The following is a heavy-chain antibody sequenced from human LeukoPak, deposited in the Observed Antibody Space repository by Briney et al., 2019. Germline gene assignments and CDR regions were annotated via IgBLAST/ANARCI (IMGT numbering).Heavy chain of an antibody. Sequence: GESLKISCKGSGYSFTTYWIAWVRQMPGKGLEWMGIIYPHDSETRYSPSFQGQATISVDKSVSAAYLQWRSLKASDTAVYYCASPPTRECTSISCPLSYWGQGTLVTVSS. CDR3: ASPPTRECTSISCPLSY. CDR2: IYPHDSET. J-gene: IGHJ4*02. V-gene: IGHV5-51*01. D-gene: IGHD2-2*01. CDR1: GYSFTTYW.